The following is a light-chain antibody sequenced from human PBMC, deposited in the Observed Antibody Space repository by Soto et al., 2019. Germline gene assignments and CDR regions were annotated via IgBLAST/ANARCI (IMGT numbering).Light chain of an antibody. V-gene: IGKV3-15*01. CDR1: QGIGDT. CDR2: DAS. Sequence: EIVLTQSPGTLSLSPGERATLSCSASQGIGDTLSWYQHKPGQAPRLLIYDASTRAAGIPARFSGSGSGTEFTLTISSLQSEDFAVYYCQQYNNWPPWTFGQGTKVDIK. CDR3: QQYNNWPPWT. J-gene: IGKJ1*01.